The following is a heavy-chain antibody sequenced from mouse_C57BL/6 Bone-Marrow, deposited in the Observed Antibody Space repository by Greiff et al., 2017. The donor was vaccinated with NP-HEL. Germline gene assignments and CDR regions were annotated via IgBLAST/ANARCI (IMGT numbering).Heavy chain of an antibody. CDR3: ARTWGFAY. Sequence: VQRVESGAELARPGASVKLSCKASGYTFTSYGISWVKQRTGQGLEWIGEIYPRSGNTYYNEKFKGKATLTADKSSSTAYMELRSLTSEDSAVYFCARTWGFAYWGQGTLVTVSA. D-gene: IGHD4-1*01. CDR2: IYPRSGNT. CDR1: GYTFTSYG. V-gene: IGHV1-81*01. J-gene: IGHJ3*01.